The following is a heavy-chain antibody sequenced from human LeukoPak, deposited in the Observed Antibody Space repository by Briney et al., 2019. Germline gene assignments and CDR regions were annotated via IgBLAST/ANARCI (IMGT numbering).Heavy chain of an antibody. Sequence: GESLKLSWHDSGPLFTYYLMAWLPPIPGKGLEWMGIIFPGDSATNYSPSFQGRATISADQSTSTAYLRWSSPEASAPAISFCPRVGQWGFHENLRYVLEAWGQGTMVIVSS. D-gene: IGHD1-26*01. J-gene: IGHJ3*01. CDR2: IFPGDSAT. V-gene: IGHV5-51*01. CDR3: PRVGQWGFHENLRYVLEA. CDR1: GPLFTYYL.